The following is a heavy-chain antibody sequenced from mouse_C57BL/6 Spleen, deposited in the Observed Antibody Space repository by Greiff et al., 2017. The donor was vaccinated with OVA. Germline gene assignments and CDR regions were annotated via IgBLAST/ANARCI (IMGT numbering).Heavy chain of an antibody. CDR1: GFTFSSYA. V-gene: IGHV5-9-1*02. J-gene: IGHJ1*03. D-gene: IGHD4-1*02. CDR3: TRVSTGTGYFDV. Sequence: EVMLVESGEGLVKPGGSLKLSCAASGFTFSSYAMSWVRQTPEKRLEWVAYISSGGDYIYYADTVKGRFTISRDNARNTLYLQMSSLKSEDTAMYYCTRVSTGTGYFDVWGTGTTVTVSS. CDR2: ISSGGDYI.